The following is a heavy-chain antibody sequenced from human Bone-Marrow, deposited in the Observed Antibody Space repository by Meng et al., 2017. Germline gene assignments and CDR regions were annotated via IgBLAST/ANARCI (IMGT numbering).Heavy chain of an antibody. D-gene: IGHD6-19*01. Sequence: QVQRVESGAGVKKPGASVKVSCKASGYTFTSYAMHWVRQAPGQRLEWMGWINAGNGNTKYSQKFQGRVTITRDTSASTAYMELSSLRSEDTAVYYCARGGRYSSGWSDYWGQGTLVTVSS. CDR1: GYTFTSYA. CDR2: INAGNGNT. CDR3: ARGGRYSSGWSDY. J-gene: IGHJ4*02. V-gene: IGHV1-3*01.